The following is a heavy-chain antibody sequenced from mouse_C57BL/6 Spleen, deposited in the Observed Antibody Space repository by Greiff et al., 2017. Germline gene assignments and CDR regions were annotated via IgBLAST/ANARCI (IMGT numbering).Heavy chain of an antibody. V-gene: IGHV6-3*01. CDR1: GFTFSNYW. D-gene: IGHD2-4*01. Sequence: EVKVEESGGGLVQPGGSMKLSCVASGFTFSNYWMNWVRQSPEKGLEWVAQIRLKSDNYATHYAESVKGRFTISRDDSKSSVYLQMNNLRAEDTGIYYCTAQIYYDYPFAYWGQGTLVTVSA. J-gene: IGHJ3*01. CDR2: IRLKSDNYAT. CDR3: TAQIYYDYPFAY.